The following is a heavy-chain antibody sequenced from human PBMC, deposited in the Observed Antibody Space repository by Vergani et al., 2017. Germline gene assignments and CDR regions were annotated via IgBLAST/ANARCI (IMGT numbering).Heavy chain of an antibody. V-gene: IGHV3-7*01. D-gene: IGHD2-8*01. J-gene: IGHJ4*02. CDR1: GFTFSVHW. CDR2: IKQDGSEK. CDR3: ARGLWDCTHIRCSPPSY. Sequence: EVQVVESGGGLVQPGGSLRLSCAASGFTFSVHWMSWVRQAPGKGLEWVANIKQDGSEKYYVDSVKGRFTIARDNARNSVYLQLNSLRAEDTAVYYCARGLWDCTHIRCSPPSYWGQGTQVTVSS.